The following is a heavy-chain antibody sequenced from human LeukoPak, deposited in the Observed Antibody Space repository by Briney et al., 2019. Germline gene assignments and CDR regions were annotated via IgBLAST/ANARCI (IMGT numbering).Heavy chain of an antibody. D-gene: IGHD2-15*01. CDR1: GFTVSSNY. CDR2: IYSGGST. Sequence: GGSLRLSCAASGFTVSSNYMSWVRQAPGKGLEWVSVIYSGGSTYYADSVKGRFTISRHNSKNTLYLQMNSLRAEDTAVYYCARGLFCSGGSCQLRGGYFDYWGQGTLVTVSS. CDR3: ARGLFCSGGSCQLRGGYFDY. V-gene: IGHV3-53*04. J-gene: IGHJ4*02.